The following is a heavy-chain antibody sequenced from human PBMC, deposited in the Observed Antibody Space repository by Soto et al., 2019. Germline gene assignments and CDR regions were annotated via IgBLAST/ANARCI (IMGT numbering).Heavy chain of an antibody. CDR3: AGSSDDGRDN. J-gene: IGHJ4*02. CDR1: GFSLSDYS. CDR2: ISSSSSFI. V-gene: IGHV3-21*01. D-gene: IGHD1-26*01. Sequence: EVQLVESGGGLVKPGGSLRLSCAASGFSLSDYSMTWIRQAPGKGLVWVASISSSSSFIHYAESMKGRFTISRDNAKNSLYLQMTSLSAEDTAVYYCAGSSDDGRDNWGQGTLVTVSS.